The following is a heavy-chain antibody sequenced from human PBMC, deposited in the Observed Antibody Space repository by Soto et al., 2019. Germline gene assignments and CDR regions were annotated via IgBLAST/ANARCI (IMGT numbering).Heavy chain of an antibody. V-gene: IGHV3-48*04. CDR1: GFTFSSYS. Sequence: GGSLRLSCVASGFTFSSYSMVWVRQAPGKGLEWVSYIFASSTTIYYADSVKGRFTVSRDNAQNSLFLLMNSLRSEDTAVYYCARDKVWAIDYWGQGTLVTVSS. J-gene: IGHJ4*02. CDR2: IFASSTTI. CDR3: ARDKVWAIDY. D-gene: IGHD7-27*01.